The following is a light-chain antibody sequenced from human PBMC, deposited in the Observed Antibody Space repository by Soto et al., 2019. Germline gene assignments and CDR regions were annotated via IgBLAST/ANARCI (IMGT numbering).Light chain of an antibody. J-gene: IGLJ1*01. CDR3: QSYDSSLSGYV. V-gene: IGLV1-40*01. CDR1: SSNIGAGYD. CDR2: GNS. Sequence: QAVVTQPPSVSGAPGQRVTISRTGSSSNIGAGYDVHWYQQLPGTAPKLLIYGNSNRPSGVPDRFSGSKSGTSASLAITVLPAEYGADYYCQSYDSSLSGYVFGTGTKRTVL.